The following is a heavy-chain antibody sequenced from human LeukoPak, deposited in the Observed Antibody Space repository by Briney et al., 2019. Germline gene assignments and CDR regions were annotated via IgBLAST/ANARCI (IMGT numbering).Heavy chain of an antibody. D-gene: IGHD3-22*01. J-gene: IGHJ5*02. Sequence: ASVKVSCKATSRISWVRQAPGQGLAWMGWIGTYGGDTYYAQKFQGRITVTTDTSTSTVYMELRNLRSDDTAVYYCARDLWNFYDDSGYNRDFDPWGQGTLVTVSS. CDR1: TSR. CDR3: ARDLWNFYDDSGYNRDFDP. V-gene: IGHV1-18*01. CDR2: IGTYGGDT.